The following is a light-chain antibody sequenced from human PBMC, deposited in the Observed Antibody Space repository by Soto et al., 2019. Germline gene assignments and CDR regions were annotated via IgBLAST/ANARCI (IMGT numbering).Light chain of an antibody. J-gene: IGLJ1*01. Sequence: QSALTQPASVSGSPGQSITISCTGTSSDVGSYNYVSWYQQHPGKAPKLMIYDVSNRPSGVSNRFSGSKSGNTASLTISGLQAENEADYYCNSYTATSTPYVFGAGTKSPS. CDR3: NSYTATSTPYV. CDR1: SSDVGSYNY. CDR2: DVS. V-gene: IGLV2-14*03.